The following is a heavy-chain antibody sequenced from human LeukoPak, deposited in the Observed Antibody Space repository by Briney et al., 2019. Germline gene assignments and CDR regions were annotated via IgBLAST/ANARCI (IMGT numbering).Heavy chain of an antibody. Sequence: PSQTLSLTCAISGDIFSSNSAAWNWIRQSPSRGLEWLGRTYYRSKWYNDYAVSVKSRITINPDTSKNQFSLQLNSVTPEDTAVYYCARGKDYYDSSGPPLDPWGQGTLVTVSS. CDR2: TYYRSKWYN. J-gene: IGHJ5*02. CDR1: GDIFSSNSAA. D-gene: IGHD3-22*01. CDR3: ARGKDYYDSSGPPLDP. V-gene: IGHV6-1*01.